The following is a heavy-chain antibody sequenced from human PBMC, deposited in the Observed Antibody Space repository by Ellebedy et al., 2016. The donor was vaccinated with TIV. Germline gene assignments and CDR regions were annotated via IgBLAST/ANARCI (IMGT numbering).Heavy chain of an antibody. Sequence: GGSLRLSCAASGFTFNSYGMGWVRQAPGEGLEWVSYISSSSTSIYYADSVKGRFTISRDNAKNSPWLQMNSLRAEDTAVYYCARDMGRWLQFLGYWGQGTLVTVSS. V-gene: IGHV3-48*04. D-gene: IGHD5-24*01. CDR3: ARDMGRWLQFLGY. CDR2: ISSSSTSI. CDR1: GFTFNSYG. J-gene: IGHJ4*02.